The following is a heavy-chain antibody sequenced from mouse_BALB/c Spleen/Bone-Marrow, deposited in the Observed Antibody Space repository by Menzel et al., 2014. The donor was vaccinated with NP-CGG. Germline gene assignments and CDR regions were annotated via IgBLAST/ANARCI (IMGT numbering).Heavy chain of an antibody. Sequence: EVKVVESGGGLVQPGGSLRLSCTTSGFTFTDSYMSWVRQPPGKALVWLGFIRNKAYDYTTEYSASVKGRFTISRDSSQSILYLQMNTLRPEDSATYYCARFPMDYWGQGTSVTVSS. CDR1: GFTFTDSY. J-gene: IGHJ4*01. V-gene: IGHV7-3*02. CDR2: IRNKAYDYTT. CDR3: ARFPMDY.